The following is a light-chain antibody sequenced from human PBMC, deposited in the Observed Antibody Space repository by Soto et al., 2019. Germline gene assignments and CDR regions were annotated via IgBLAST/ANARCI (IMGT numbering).Light chain of an antibody. CDR1: SSNIGNNY. V-gene: IGLV1-51*01. J-gene: IGLJ2*01. CDR2: DDN. Sequence: QAVVTQPPSVSAAPGQKVTISCSGSSSNIGNNYVSWYQHLPGTAPKLLIYDDNKRPSGIPDRFSGSKSGTSATLGVTGLQTGDEADYYCGTWDSSLSFVIFGGGTQLTVL. CDR3: GTWDSSLSFVI.